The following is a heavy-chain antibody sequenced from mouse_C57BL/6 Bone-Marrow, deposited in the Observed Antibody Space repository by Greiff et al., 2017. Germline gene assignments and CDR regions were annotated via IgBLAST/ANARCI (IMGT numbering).Heavy chain of an antibody. CDR1: GYTFTSYG. J-gene: IGHJ3*01. CDR3: ARSELRRFAY. D-gene: IGHD1-1*01. CDR2: IYPRSGNT. Sequence: QVQLQQSGAELARPGASVKLSCKASGYTFTSYGISWVKQRTGQGLEWIGEIYPRSGNTYYNEKFKGKATLTVDKSSSTAYMELRSLTSEDTAVXFCARSELRRFAYRGQGTLVTVSA. V-gene: IGHV1-81*01.